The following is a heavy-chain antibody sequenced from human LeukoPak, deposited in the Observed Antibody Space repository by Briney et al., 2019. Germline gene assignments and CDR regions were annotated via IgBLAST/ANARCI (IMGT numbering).Heavy chain of an antibody. Sequence: GGSLRLSCAASGFTFSSYAMHWVRQAPGKGLEWVSTISGSGVGTYYADSVKGRFTISRDNSKNTLYLHMNSLRAEDTALYYCANLVTFGYWGQGTLVTVSS. CDR1: GFTFSSYA. J-gene: IGHJ4*02. V-gene: IGHV3-23*01. CDR3: ANLVTFGY. CDR2: ISGSGVGT. D-gene: IGHD2-21*02.